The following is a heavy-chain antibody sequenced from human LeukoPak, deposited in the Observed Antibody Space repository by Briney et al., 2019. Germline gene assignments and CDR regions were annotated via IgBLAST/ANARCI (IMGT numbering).Heavy chain of an antibody. Sequence: GGSLRLSCAASGFTFSSYAMSWVRQAPGKGLEWVSAISGSGGSTYYADSVKGRFTISRDYSKNTLYLQMNSLRAEDTAVYYCAKDLDTAMATGIDYWGQGTLVTVSS. CDR1: GFTFSSYA. J-gene: IGHJ4*02. CDR2: ISGSGGST. V-gene: IGHV3-23*01. CDR3: AKDLDTAMATGIDY. D-gene: IGHD5-18*01.